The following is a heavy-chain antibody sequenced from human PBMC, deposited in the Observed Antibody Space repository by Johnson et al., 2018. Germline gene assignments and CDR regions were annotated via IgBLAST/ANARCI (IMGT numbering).Heavy chain of an antibody. D-gene: IGHD1-1*01. CDR2: ISYGGSSI. V-gene: IGHV3-30-3*01. J-gene: IGHJ3*02. Sequence: VQLVESGGGVVQXGRSXRLXCTASGFSFSNYAMHWVRQAPGKGLEWVAIISYGGSSIYYTDSVKGRFTISRDNSKNTLYLQMNSLRTDDTAVYYCARDFNAGFDAFDIWGQGTMVTVSS. CDR1: GFSFSNYA. CDR3: ARDFNAGFDAFDI.